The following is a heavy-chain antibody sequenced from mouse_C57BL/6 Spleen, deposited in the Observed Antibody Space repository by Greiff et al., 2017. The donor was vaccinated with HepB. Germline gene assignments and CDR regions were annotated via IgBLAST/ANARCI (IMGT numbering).Heavy chain of an antibody. Sequence: EVKLVESGPGMVKPSQSLSLTCTVTGYSITSGYDWHWIRHFPGNKLEWMGYISYSGSTNYNPSLKSRISITHDTSKNHFFLKLNSVTTEDTATYYCARRGIRYYFDYWGQGTTLTVSS. CDR3: ARRGIRYYFDY. V-gene: IGHV3-1*01. CDR1: GYSITSGYD. J-gene: IGHJ2*01. CDR2: ISYSGST.